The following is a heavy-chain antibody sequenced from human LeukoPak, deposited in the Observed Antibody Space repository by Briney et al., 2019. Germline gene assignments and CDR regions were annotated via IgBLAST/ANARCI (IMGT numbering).Heavy chain of an antibody. CDR2: ISYDGSNK. Sequence: GGSLRLSCAASGFTFSSYGMHWVRQAPGKGLEWVAVISYDGSNKYYADSVKGRFTISRDNSKNTLYLQMNSLRAEDTAVYYCAKDRIAAAGSLDYWGQGTLVTVSS. D-gene: IGHD6-13*01. CDR3: AKDRIAAAGSLDY. J-gene: IGHJ4*02. V-gene: IGHV3-30*18. CDR1: GFTFSSYG.